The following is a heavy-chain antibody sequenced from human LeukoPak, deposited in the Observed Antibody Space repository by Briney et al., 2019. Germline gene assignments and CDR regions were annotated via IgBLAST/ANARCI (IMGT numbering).Heavy chain of an antibody. D-gene: IGHD3-10*01. CDR3: ARVSMVRGPKVGAFDI. CDR1: GGTFSSYA. Sequence: GASVKVSCKASGGTFSSYAISWVRQAPGQGLEWMGGIIPIFGTANYAQKFQGRVTMTTDTSTSTAYMELRSLRSDDTAVYYCARVSMVRGPKVGAFDIWGQGTMVTDSS. V-gene: IGHV1-69*05. J-gene: IGHJ3*02. CDR2: IIPIFGTA.